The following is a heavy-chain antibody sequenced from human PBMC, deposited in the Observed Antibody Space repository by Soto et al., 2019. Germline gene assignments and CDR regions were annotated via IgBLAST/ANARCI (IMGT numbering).Heavy chain of an antibody. CDR3: AIVATKYYYYGMDV. D-gene: IGHD5-12*01. Sequence: SETLSLTCTVSGASFDLYYWSWIRQPPGKGLEWIGYIYYSGSTNYNPSLKSRVTISVDTSKNQFSLKLSSVTAADTAVYYCAIVATKYYYYGMDVWGQGTTVTVSS. J-gene: IGHJ6*02. CDR2: IYYSGST. CDR1: GASFDLYY. V-gene: IGHV4-59*01.